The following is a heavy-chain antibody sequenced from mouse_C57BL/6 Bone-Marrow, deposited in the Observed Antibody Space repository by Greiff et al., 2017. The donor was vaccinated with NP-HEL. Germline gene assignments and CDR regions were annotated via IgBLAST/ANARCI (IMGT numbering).Heavy chain of an antibody. J-gene: IGHJ2*01. CDR2: IDPSDSYT. CDR3: ARCLYGNFYFDY. V-gene: IGHV1-50*01. D-gene: IGHD2-1*01. Sequence: QVQLQQSGAELVKPGASVKLSRKASGYTFTSYWMQWVKQRPGQGLEWIGEIDPSDSYTNYNQKFKGKATLPVDTSSSTAYMQLSSLTSEDSAVYYCARCLYGNFYFDYWGQGTTLTVSS. CDR1: GYTFTSYW.